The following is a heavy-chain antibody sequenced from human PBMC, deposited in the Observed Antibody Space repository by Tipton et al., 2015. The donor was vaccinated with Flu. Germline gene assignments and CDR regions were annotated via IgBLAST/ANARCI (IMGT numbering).Heavy chain of an antibody. V-gene: IGHV4-38-2*02. CDR2: IYHSGSP. CDR3: ARGDGYNFDY. J-gene: IGHJ4*02. Sequence: TLSLTCTVSGYSISSGFYWGWIRQPPGKGLEWIGNIYHSGSPFYNPSLKSRVTISVDTSKNQSSLKLSSVTAADTAVYYCARGDGYNFDYWGQGTLVTVSS. CDR1: GYSISSGFY. D-gene: IGHD5-24*01.